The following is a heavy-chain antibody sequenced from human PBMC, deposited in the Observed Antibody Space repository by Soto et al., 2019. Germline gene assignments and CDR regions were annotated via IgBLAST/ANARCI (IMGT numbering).Heavy chain of an antibody. CDR3: ARHGYYDSSGYYYGWFDP. Sequence: PSETLSLTCTVSGGSISSYYWSWIRQPPGKGLEWIGYISYSGSTNYNPSLKSRVTISVDTSKIQFSLKLSSVTAADTAVYYCARHGYYDSSGYYYGWFDPWGQGTLVTVSS. V-gene: IGHV4-59*08. CDR1: GGSISSYY. D-gene: IGHD3-22*01. CDR2: ISYSGST. J-gene: IGHJ5*02.